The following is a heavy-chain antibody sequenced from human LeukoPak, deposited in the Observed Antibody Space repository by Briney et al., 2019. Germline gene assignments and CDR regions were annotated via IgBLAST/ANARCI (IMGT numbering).Heavy chain of an antibody. Sequence: SETLSLTCTVSDDSISSSSYYWGWIRQPPGKGLEWIGSSYYSGSTYYNPSLTSRVTISFDTSKNQFSLKLSSVTAADTAVYYCARVPRGYCSSTSCYNIWGQGTMVTVSS. CDR1: DDSISSSSYY. CDR2: SYYSGST. V-gene: IGHV4-39*07. D-gene: IGHD2-2*01. J-gene: IGHJ3*02. CDR3: ARVPRGYCSSTSCYNI.